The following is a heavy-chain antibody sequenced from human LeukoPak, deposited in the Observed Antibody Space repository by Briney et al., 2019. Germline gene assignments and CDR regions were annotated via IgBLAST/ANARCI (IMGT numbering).Heavy chain of an antibody. J-gene: IGHJ4*02. Sequence: GGSLRLSCAASGFTVSSNYMSWVRQAPGKGLEWVSVIYSGGSTYYADSVEGRFTISRDNSKNTLYLQMNSLRAEDTAVCYCARGGDNSNYFDYWGQGTLVTVSS. CDR1: GFTVSSNY. D-gene: IGHD4-23*01. V-gene: IGHV3-66*01. CDR3: ARGGDNSNYFDY. CDR2: IYSGGST.